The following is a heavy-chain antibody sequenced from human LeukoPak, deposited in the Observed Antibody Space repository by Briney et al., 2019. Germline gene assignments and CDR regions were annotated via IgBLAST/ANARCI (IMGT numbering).Heavy chain of an antibody. Sequence: PGGSLRLSCAASGFTFSSYAMSWVRQAPGKGLEWVSAISGSGGSTYYADSVKGRFTISRGNSKNTLYLQMNSLRAEDTAVYYCARDKIVGATHFDYWGQGTLVTVSS. CDR1: GFTFSSYA. CDR2: ISGSGGST. D-gene: IGHD1-26*01. CDR3: ARDKIVGATHFDY. J-gene: IGHJ4*02. V-gene: IGHV3-23*01.